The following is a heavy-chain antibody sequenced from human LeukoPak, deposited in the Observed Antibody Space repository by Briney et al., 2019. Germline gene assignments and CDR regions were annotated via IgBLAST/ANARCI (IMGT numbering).Heavy chain of an antibody. D-gene: IGHD6-19*01. CDR2: INSDGSTT. Sequence: GGSLRLSCAASGFTFSSYWMHWVRQAPGKGLVWVSRINSDGSTTSYADSVKGRFTISRDNAKNTLYLQMNSLRAEDTAVYYCARRSVAGSLDYWGQGTLVTVSS. CDR3: ARRSVAGSLDY. J-gene: IGHJ4*02. CDR1: GFTFSSYW. V-gene: IGHV3-74*01.